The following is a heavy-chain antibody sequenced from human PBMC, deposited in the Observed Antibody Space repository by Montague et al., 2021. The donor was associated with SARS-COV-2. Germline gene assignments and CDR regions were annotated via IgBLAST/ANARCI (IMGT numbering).Heavy chain of an antibody. Sequence: SETLSLTCAGDGEAFRGNEGPWGSEYAGKAVEWIGEINQSGSNKYKPSLKSRVTISVDTSKNQFSLRLTSVTAADTAVYYCARGLMSIKMMVVIMTGASNWLDSWGQGTLVTVSP. V-gene: IGHV4-34*01. CDR2: INQSGSN. CDR3: ARGLMSIKMMVVIMTGASNWLDS. CDR1: GEAFRGNE. D-gene: IGHD2-21*01. J-gene: IGHJ5*01.